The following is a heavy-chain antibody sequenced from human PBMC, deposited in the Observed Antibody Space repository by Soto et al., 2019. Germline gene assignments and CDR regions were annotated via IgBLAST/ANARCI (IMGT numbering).Heavy chain of an antibody. CDR3: ARGYCSGGSCYRY. CDR1: GGSISSSSYY. V-gene: IGHV4-39*01. Sequence: DTLSLTCTVSGGSISSSSYYWGWIRQPPGKGLEWIGSIYYSGSTYYNPSLKSRVTISVDTSKNQFSLKLSSVTAADTAVYYCARGYCSGGSCYRYWGQGSQVTVSS. CDR2: IYYSGST. D-gene: IGHD2-15*01. J-gene: IGHJ4*02.